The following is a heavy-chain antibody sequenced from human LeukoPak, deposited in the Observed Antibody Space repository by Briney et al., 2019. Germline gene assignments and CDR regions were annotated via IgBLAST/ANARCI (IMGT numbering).Heavy chain of an antibody. J-gene: IGHJ4*02. Sequence: SGGSLRLSCAASGFTFSSYAMSWVRQAPGKGLEWVSAISGSGGSTYYADSVKGRFTISRDNSKNTLYLQMNSLRAEDTAVYYCARAVTGAIGYFDYWGQGTLVTVSS. V-gene: IGHV3-23*01. CDR1: GFTFSSYA. D-gene: IGHD1-26*01. CDR3: ARAVTGAIGYFDY. CDR2: ISGSGGST.